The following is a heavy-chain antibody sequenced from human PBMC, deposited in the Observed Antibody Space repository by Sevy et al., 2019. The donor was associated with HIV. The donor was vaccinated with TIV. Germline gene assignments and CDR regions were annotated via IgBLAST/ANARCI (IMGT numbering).Heavy chain of an antibody. Sequence: GGSLRLSCAVSGFSFDSYGMTWVRQAPGKGLEWVSGISGSGTRTYYADSVKGRFIISRDNSKNTLYLQMNSLRSEDTAIHYGAKGGGGHYDPDEIGYYFYYYNMDVWGKGTTVTVSS. CDR3: AKGGGGHYDPDEIGYYFYYYNMDV. J-gene: IGHJ6*03. D-gene: IGHD3-22*01. CDR1: GFSFDSYG. CDR2: ISGSGTRT. V-gene: IGHV3-23*01.